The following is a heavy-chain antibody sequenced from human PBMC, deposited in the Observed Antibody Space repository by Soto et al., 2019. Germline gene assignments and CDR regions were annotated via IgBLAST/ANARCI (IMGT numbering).Heavy chain of an antibody. J-gene: IGHJ4*02. CDR1: GFTVSNNY. V-gene: IGHV3-53*01. CDR3: PPHPGGGGY. CDR2: IYSGGYT. Sequence: EVQLVESGGGLIQPGGSLRLSCAVSGFTVSNNYMSWVRQAPGKGLEGVSVIYSGGYTAYGDSVKGRFTISRDNSKKQLILQMNSRGAADPPVISGPPHPGGGGYWGQGTLVTVSS. D-gene: IGHD3-10*01.